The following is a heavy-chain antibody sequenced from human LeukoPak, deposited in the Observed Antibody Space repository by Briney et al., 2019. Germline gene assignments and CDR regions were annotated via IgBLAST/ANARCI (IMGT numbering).Heavy chain of an antibody. CDR2: TYNSGST. D-gene: IGHD3-10*01. J-gene: IGHJ4*02. Sequence: SETLSLTCTVSGGSISIYYWSWIRQPPGKGLEWLGYTYNSGSTLYNPSLKSRVTISVDTSRNEFSLRLTSVTAADAAVYYCVRDRELNYWDQGTLVTVSS. CDR1: GGSISIYY. CDR3: VRDRELNY. V-gene: IGHV4-59*01.